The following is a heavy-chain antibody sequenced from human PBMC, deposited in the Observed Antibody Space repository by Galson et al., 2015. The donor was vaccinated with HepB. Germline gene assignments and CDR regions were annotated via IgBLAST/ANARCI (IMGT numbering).Heavy chain of an antibody. V-gene: IGHV3-21*01. Sequence: SLRLSCAASGFTFSSYSMNWVRQAPGKGLEWVSSISSSSSYIYYADSVKGRFTISRDNAKNSLYLQMNSLRAEDTAVYYCARDFRPVPGYCSSTSCDERGEDIIDYWGQGTLVTVSS. CDR3: ARDFRPVPGYCSSTSCDERGEDIIDY. J-gene: IGHJ4*02. CDR1: GFTFSSYS. D-gene: IGHD2-2*01. CDR2: ISSSSSYI.